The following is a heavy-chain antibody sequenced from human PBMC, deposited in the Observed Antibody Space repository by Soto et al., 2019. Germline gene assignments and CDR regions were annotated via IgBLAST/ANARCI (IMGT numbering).Heavy chain of an antibody. CDR1: GFTFSSYS. CDR3: ARETYDSSGYYYVPPDY. D-gene: IGHD3-22*01. Sequence: GGSLRLSCAASGFTFSSYSMNWVRHAPGKGLEWVSYISSSSSTIYYADSVKGRFTISRDNAKNSLYLQMNSLRDEDTAVYYCARETYDSSGYYYVPPDYWGQGTLVTVSS. CDR2: ISSSSSTI. J-gene: IGHJ4*02. V-gene: IGHV3-48*02.